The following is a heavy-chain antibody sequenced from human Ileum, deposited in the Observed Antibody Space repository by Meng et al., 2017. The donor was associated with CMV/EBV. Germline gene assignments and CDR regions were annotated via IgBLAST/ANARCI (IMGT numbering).Heavy chain of an antibody. CDR1: GFTFSYYD. CDR2: ISGSGATT. V-gene: IGHV3-23*01. CDR3: AKSRLDSNNHYFDN. D-gene: IGHD4-11*01. J-gene: IGHJ4*02. Sequence: AACGFTFSYYDMSWVRQAPGKGLECVSLISGSGATTYYADSVKGQFTISRDNSKNTVYLQINSLRAEDTAVYYCAKSRLDSNNHYFDNWGQGMLVTVSS.